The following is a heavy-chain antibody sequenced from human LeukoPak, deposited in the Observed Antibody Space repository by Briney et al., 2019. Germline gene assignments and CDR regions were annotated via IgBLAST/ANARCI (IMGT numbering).Heavy chain of an antibody. Sequence: PGGSLRLSCAASGFTLSSYAMSWVRQAPGKGLEWVSAISGSGGSTYYADSVKGRFTISRDNSKNTLYLQMNSLRAEDTAVYYCAKYYYGSGSSDFDYWGQGTLVTVSS. CDR3: AKYYYGSGSSDFDY. CDR1: GFTLSSYA. J-gene: IGHJ4*02. D-gene: IGHD3-10*01. V-gene: IGHV3-23*01. CDR2: ISGSGGST.